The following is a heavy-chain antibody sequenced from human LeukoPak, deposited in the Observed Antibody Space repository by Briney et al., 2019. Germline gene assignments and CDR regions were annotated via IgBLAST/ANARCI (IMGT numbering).Heavy chain of an antibody. V-gene: IGHV3-30*04. D-gene: IGHD6-19*01. CDR1: GFTFSSYA. CDR2: ISYDGSNK. J-gene: IGHJ4*02. Sequence: GFSVRLSCAASGFTFSSYAMHWVRQAPGKGLEWVAVISYDGSNKYYADSVKGRFTISRDNSKTTLYLQMNSLRAEDTAVYYCAKDIDWLAFEDWGQGTLVTVSS. CDR3: AKDIDWLAFED.